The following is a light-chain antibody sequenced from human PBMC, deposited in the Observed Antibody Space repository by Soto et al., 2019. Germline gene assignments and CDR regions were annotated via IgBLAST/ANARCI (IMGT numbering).Light chain of an antibody. CDR3: QTWGTGIQV. J-gene: IGLJ1*01. V-gene: IGLV4-69*01. CDR1: SGHSSYA. Sequence: QPVLTQSPSASASLGASVKLTCTLSSGHSSYAIAWHQQQPEKGPRYLMKLNSDGSHSKGDGIPDRVSGSSTGAERYLTITSVQSEDEADFYCQTWGTGIQVFGTGAKLTVL. CDR2: LNSDGSH.